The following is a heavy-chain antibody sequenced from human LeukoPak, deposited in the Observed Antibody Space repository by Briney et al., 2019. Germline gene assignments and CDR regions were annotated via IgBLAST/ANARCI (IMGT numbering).Heavy chain of an antibody. CDR2: IYYSGGT. CDR1: GGSIRSTTYY. CDR3: ARTTSGGIIAIDY. Sequence: SETLSLTCTVSGGSIRSTTYYWGWNRQPPGKGLEGIGSIYYSGGTFYNPSLKSRVTISVDTSKNQFSLKVNSVTAADTALYYCARTTSGGIIAIDYWGQGTLVTVSS. V-gene: IGHV4-39*01. D-gene: IGHD3-16*02. J-gene: IGHJ4*02.